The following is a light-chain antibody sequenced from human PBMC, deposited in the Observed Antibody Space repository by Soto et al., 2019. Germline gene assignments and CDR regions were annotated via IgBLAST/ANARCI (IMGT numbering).Light chain of an antibody. CDR3: QQCGGSPLFS. V-gene: IGKV3-20*01. CDR2: DAS. Sequence: EIVLTQSPGTPSLSPGERATLSCRAIQTIYNNYLAWFQQKPGQAPRLLIYDASSRATDIPDRFSGSGSGTDFTLTISRLEPEDSAVYYCQQCGGSPLFSFGPGTKVDIK. CDR1: QTIYNNY. J-gene: IGKJ3*01.